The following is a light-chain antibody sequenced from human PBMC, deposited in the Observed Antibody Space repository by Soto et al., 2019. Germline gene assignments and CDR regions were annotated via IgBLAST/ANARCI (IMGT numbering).Light chain of an antibody. CDR3: QKYNSAPWT. CDR1: QDISNY. Sequence: DIRMTQSPSSLPASVGDRVTITCRASQDISNYLAWYQQKPGKVPKLLIYAASTLQSGVPSRFSGSGSGTDFTLTISSLQPEDVATYYCQKYNSAPWTFGQGTKVEIK. CDR2: AAS. V-gene: IGKV1-27*01. J-gene: IGKJ1*01.